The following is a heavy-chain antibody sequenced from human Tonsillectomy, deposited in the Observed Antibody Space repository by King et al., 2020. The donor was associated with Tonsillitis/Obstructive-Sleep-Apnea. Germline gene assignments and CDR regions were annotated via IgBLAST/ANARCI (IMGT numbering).Heavy chain of an antibody. CDR1: GGSISSSNW. Sequence: QVQLQESGPGLVKPSGTLSLTCAVYGGSISSSNWWSWVRQPPGRGLEWLGEIYHSGSTNYNPSLKSRVTISVDKSKNQFSLKLSSVTAADTAVYYCASGYCSSTSCFNWFDPWGQGTLVTVSS. V-gene: IGHV4-4*02. J-gene: IGHJ5*02. D-gene: IGHD2-2*01. CDR2: IYHSGST. CDR3: ASGYCSSTSCFNWFDP.